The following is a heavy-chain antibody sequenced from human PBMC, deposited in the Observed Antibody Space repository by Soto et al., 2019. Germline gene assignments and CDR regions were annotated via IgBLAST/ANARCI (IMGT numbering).Heavy chain of an antibody. Sequence: PSETLSLTCAVYGGSFSGYYWSWIRQPPGKGLEWIGEINHSGSTNYNPSLKSRVTISVDTSKNQFSLKLSSVTAADTAVYYCARGSLGVWELNGGMDVWGQGTTVSVS. CDR2: INHSGST. D-gene: IGHD1-26*01. CDR3: ARGSLGVWELNGGMDV. CDR1: GGSFSGYY. J-gene: IGHJ6*01. V-gene: IGHV4-34*01.